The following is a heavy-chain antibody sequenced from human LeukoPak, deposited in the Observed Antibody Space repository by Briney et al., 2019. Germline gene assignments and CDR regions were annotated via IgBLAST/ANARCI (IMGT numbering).Heavy chain of an antibody. J-gene: IGHJ4*02. Sequence: PGGSLRLSCAASGFTFYTYGMHWVRQAPGKGLEYVSGIGPDGSTTYYAKSVKGRFTISRDNSKSMVYPQMGSLTADDMAVYYCARGAQLTDYWGQGTLVTVSS. D-gene: IGHD1-1*01. CDR2: IGPDGSTT. CDR1: GFTFYTYG. CDR3: ARGAQLTDY. V-gene: IGHV3-64*01.